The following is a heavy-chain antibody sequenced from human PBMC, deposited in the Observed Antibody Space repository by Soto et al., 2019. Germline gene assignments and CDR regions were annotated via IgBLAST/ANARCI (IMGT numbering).Heavy chain of an antibody. V-gene: IGHV4-30-4*01. J-gene: IGHJ4*02. CDR1: GGSISSGDYY. CDR3: ARGEPLVTPGDY. Sequence: PSETLALTCTVSGGSISSGDYYWSWIRQPPGKGLEWIGYIYYSGSTYYNPSLKSRVTISVDTSKNQLSLKLSSVTAACPAVYYSARGEPLVTPGDYWGQGTLITFSS. CDR2: IYYSGST. D-gene: IGHD3-16*01.